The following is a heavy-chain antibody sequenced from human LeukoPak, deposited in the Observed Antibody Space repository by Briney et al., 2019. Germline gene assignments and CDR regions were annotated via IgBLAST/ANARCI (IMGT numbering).Heavy chain of an antibody. V-gene: IGHV4-30-2*01. CDR1: GGSISSGGYY. J-gene: IGHJ4*02. CDR2: IYHSGST. D-gene: IGHD1-1*01. CDR3: ARRSSTGTYYFDY. Sequence: SETLSLTCTVSGGSISSGGYYWSWIRQPPGKGLEWIGYIYHSGSTYYNPSLKSRVTISVDTSKNQFSLKLSSVTAADTAVYYCARRSSTGTYYFDYWGQGTLVTVSS.